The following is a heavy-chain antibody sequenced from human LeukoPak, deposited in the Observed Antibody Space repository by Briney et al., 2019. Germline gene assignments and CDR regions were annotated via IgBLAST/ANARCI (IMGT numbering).Heavy chain of an antibody. Sequence: GRSLRLSCAASGFTFSSYAMHWVRQAPGKGLKWVAVISYDGSNKYYADSVKGRFTISRDNSKNTLYLQMNSLRAEDTAVYYCARDSALPTWYYYGSGSFLDDYWGQGTLVTVSS. D-gene: IGHD3-10*01. CDR1: GFTFSSYA. CDR3: ARDSALPTWYYYGSGSFLDDY. J-gene: IGHJ4*02. V-gene: IGHV3-30*04. CDR2: ISYDGSNK.